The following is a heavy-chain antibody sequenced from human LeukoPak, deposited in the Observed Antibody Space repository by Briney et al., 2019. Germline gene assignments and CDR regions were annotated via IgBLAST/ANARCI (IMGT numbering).Heavy chain of an antibody. Sequence: GGSLRLSCAASGFTFSSYWMHWVRQAPGKGLVWVSGINSDGSYTSHADSAKGRFTISRDNAKNTLYLQMNSQRAEDTAVYHCTRDTFGGDDFWGQGTLVTVSS. CDR2: INSDGSYT. D-gene: IGHD3-16*01. CDR3: TRDTFGGDDF. CDR1: GFTFSSYW. V-gene: IGHV3-74*01. J-gene: IGHJ4*02.